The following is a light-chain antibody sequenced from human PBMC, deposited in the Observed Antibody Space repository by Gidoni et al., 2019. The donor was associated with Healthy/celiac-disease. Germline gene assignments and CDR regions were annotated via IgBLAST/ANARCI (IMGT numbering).Light chain of an antibody. CDR3: AAWDDSLNGFVV. V-gene: IGLV1-44*01. J-gene: IGLJ2*01. Sequence: QSVLTQPPSLSGTPGQRVTTSCSGGSTNIGDNTVNWYQPLPGMAPKLLIYADNQRPSGVPDRFSGSESGTSASLAISGLQSEDEADYYCAAWDDSLNGFVVFGGGTKLTVL. CDR1: STNIGDNT. CDR2: ADN.